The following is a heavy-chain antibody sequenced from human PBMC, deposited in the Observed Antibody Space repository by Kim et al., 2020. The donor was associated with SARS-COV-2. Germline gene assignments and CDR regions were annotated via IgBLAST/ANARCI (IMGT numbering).Heavy chain of an antibody. D-gene: IGHD2-21*02. CDR3: ATNMVTSNY. V-gene: IGHV3-30*03. CDR1: GIRVRSNG. Sequence: GGSLRLSCAASGIRVRSNGMNWVRQAPGKGLEWVAVISDDGSKKHYADPVKGRFTISRDNSRNTLYLQMNSLRADDTAVYYCATNMVTSNYWGQGALVTVSS. J-gene: IGHJ4*02. CDR2: ISDDGSKK.